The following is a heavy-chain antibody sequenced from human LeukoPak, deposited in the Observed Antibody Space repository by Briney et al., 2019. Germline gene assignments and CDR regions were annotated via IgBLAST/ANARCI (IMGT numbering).Heavy chain of an antibody. CDR2: ISSSADTI. CDR1: GFTFSDYY. Sequence: SGGSLRLSCAGSGFTFSDYYMNWVRQAPGKGLEWLSYISSSADTIYYTDSVKGRFIISRDNAKNSLYLQMNSLRAEDTAMYYCARGEDTAMVSGGYNWFDPWGQGTLVTVSS. CDR3: ARGEDTAMVSGGYNWFDP. V-gene: IGHV3-11*04. D-gene: IGHD5-18*01. J-gene: IGHJ5*02.